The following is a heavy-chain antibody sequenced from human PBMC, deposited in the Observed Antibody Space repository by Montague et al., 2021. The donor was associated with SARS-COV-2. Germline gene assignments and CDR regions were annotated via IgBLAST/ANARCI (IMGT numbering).Heavy chain of an antibody. Sequence: SETLSLTCAGALHSGVTALCRRSVHHPPENQLLSFGECHHSGDTNYNASFNGRATISVDKSKNQFSLTLTSVTAADTAVYYCACDRITRGWLDPWGQGTLVTVSS. D-gene: IGHD7-27*01. CDR1: LHSGVTALC. V-gene: IGHV4-4*02. J-gene: IGHJ5*02. CDR2: CHHSGDT. CDR3: ACDRITRGWLDP.